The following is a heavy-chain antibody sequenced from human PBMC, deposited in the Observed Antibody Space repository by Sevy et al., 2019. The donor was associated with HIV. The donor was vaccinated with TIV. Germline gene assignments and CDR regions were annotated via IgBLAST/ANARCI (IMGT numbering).Heavy chain of an antibody. CDR1: GFTFSSYW. CDR3: ASPSSGYYPFDY. J-gene: IGHJ4*02. CDR2: IKQDGSEK. Sequence: GGSLRLSCAASGFTFSSYWMSWVRQAPGKGLEWVANIKQDGSEKYYVDAVKGRFTISRDNAKNSLYLQMNSLRAEDTAVYYCASPSSGYYPFDYWGQGTLVTVSS. D-gene: IGHD3-22*01. V-gene: IGHV3-7*01.